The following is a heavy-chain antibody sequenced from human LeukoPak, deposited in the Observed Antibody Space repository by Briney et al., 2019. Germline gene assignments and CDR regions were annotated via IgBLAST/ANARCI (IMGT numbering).Heavy chain of an antibody. J-gene: IGHJ4*02. CDR1: GFIFSTYA. V-gene: IGHV3-23*01. Sequence: GGSLRLSCATSGFIFSTYAMSWVRQAPGKGLEWVSSISYSGGSTYYADSVKGRFTISRDRYKNTLYLQMNSLRAEDTAIYYCARVIRAAAGKGYFDYWGQGTLVTVSS. D-gene: IGHD6-13*01. CDR3: ARVIRAAAGKGYFDY. CDR2: ISYSGGST.